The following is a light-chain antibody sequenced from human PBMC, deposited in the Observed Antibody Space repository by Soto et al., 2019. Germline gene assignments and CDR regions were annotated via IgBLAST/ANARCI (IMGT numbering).Light chain of an antibody. CDR1: SRGVGGHNY. CDR3: CSSAGSYTYV. J-gene: IGLJ1*01. V-gene: IGLV2-11*01. CDR2: SVS. Sequence: QSVLTQPRSVSGSPGQSVTISCTGTSRGVGGHNYVSWYQQHPGKAPKLMISSVSKRPSGVPDRFSGSKSGNTDSLIISGLQAEDEAYYYWCSSAGSYTYVFGTGTKLTVL.